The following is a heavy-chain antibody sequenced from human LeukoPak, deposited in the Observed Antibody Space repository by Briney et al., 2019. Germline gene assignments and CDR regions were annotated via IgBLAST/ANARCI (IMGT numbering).Heavy chain of an antibody. CDR3: ARRKGAAAGNFDY. Sequence: GESLKISCKGSGYIFTNYWIGWVRQMPGKGLEWMGIIYPGDSDTRYSPSFQGQVTISADKSISTAYLQWSSLKASDTAIYYCARRKGAAAGNFDYWGQGTLVTVSS. J-gene: IGHJ4*02. V-gene: IGHV5-51*01. CDR2: IYPGDSDT. CDR1: GYIFTNYW. D-gene: IGHD6-13*01.